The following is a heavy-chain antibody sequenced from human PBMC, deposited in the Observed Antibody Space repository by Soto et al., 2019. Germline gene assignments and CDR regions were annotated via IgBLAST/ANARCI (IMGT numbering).Heavy chain of an antibody. CDR3: ARVGDYYGSGPSGDYYYGMDV. Sequence: GASVKVSCKASGYTFTGYYMHWVRQAPGQGLEWMGWINPNSGGTNYAQKFQGWVTITRDTSISTAYMELSRLRSDDTAVYYCARVGDYYGSGPSGDYYYGMDVWGQGTTVTVSS. CDR2: INPNSGGT. D-gene: IGHD3-10*01. CDR1: GYTFTGYY. J-gene: IGHJ6*02. V-gene: IGHV1-2*04.